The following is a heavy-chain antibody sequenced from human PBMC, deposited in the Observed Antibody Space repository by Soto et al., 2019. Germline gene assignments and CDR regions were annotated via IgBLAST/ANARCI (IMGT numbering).Heavy chain of an antibody. V-gene: IGHV1-69*13. J-gene: IGHJ6*02. Sequence: SVKVSCKPSGGTFTNYAFSWVRQAPGQGLVGMGGIIPIFGTPDYAQYFQGRVTITADESTRTASMGLSSLRSDDTAVYYCARERSVGYCITTTCPKPFYYYAMDFWGQGPTVTVSS. CDR3: ARERSVGYCITTTCPKPFYYYAMDF. CDR1: GGTFTNYA. CDR2: IIPIFGTP. D-gene: IGHD2-2*01.